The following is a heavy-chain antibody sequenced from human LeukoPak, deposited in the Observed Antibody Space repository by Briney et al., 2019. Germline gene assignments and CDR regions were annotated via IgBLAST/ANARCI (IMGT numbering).Heavy chain of an antibody. CDR2: ISASGGST. CDR3: AKGLERESRLEC. Sequence: GGSLRLSCAASGFTFSDYTMYWVRQGPGKGLEWVSGISASGGSTYYTDSLKGRLTISRDNSKNILFLQMNSLRAEDTAIYYCAKGLERESRLECWGQGTLVTVSS. CDR1: GFTFSDYT. J-gene: IGHJ4*02. D-gene: IGHD1-1*01. V-gene: IGHV3-23*01.